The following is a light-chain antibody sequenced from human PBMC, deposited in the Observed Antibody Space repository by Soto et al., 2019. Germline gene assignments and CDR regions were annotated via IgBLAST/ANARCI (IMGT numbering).Light chain of an antibody. J-gene: IGLJ1*01. Sequence: QSALTQPRSVFGSPGQSVTISCTGTSSDVGGYNYVSWYQHHTGEAPKLMIYDVDKRPSGVPGRFSGSKSGNTASLTTSGLQAEDEADYYCCSNAGSYPFVFGTGTKVTVL. CDR2: DVD. V-gene: IGLV2-11*01. CDR3: CSNAGSYPFV. CDR1: SSDVGGYNY.